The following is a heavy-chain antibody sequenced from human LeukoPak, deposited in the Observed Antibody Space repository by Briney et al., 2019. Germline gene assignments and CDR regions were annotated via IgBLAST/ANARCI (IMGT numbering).Heavy chain of an antibody. J-gene: IGHJ4*02. CDR2: VSISVTST. CDR3: VREGRKGLIKTTITTRTYFDY. Sequence: GGSLRLSCTASGFTFSSYAINWVRQAPGKGLEWVAVVSISVTSTYYADSVKGRFTISRDNSNNTVYLQMNSLRAEDTALYYCVREGRKGLIKTTITTRTYFDYWGQGTLVTVSS. D-gene: IGHD4-11*01. CDR1: GFTFSSYA. V-gene: IGHV3-23*01.